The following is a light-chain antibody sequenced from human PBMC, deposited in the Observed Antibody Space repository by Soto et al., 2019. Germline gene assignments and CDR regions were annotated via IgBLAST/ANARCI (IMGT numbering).Light chain of an antibody. Sequence: DIVLTQSPDSLAVSLGERATINCKSSHNILYSSDNKNYLSWYQQRPGQPPKLLFYWASTRDSVVADRFSGSGYGRHLSRAVASLEAEDVAVYYCQQYYSSPPTLGQGTKVDIK. V-gene: IGKV4-1*01. CDR3: QQYYSSPPT. CDR1: HNILYSSDNKNY. J-gene: IGKJ1*01. CDR2: WAS.